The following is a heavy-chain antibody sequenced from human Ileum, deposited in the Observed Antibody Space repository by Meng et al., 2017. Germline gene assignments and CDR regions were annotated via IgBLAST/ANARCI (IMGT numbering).Heavy chain of an antibody. V-gene: IGHV6-1*01. CDR1: GDSVSSNSAA. J-gene: IGHJ4*02. CDR2: TYYRSKWFN. D-gene: IGHD1-26*01. CDR3: ARGGGSYYHFDY. Sequence: VQLQQSGPGLVKPSQTLSLTCAISGDSVSSNSAAWNWIRQSPSRGLEWLGRTYYRSKWFNEYAVSVKSRITINPDTSENQFSLQLNSVTPEDAAVYYCARGGGSYYHFDYWGQGTLVTVAS.